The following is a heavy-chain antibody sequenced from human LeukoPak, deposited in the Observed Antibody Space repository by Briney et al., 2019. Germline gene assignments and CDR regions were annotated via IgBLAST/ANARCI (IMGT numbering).Heavy chain of an antibody. J-gene: IGHJ4*02. CDR2: INSDGSTT. V-gene: IGHV3-74*01. D-gene: IGHD3-10*01. CDR3: ANTYGSWGNFDT. Sequence: GGSLRLSCAASGFTFSGYWMHWVRQAPGTGLVWVSVINSDGSTTRYADSVRGRFTISRDNAKNTLYLQMNSLRAEDTAVYYCANTYGSWGNFDTWGQGTLVTVST. CDR1: GFTFSGYW.